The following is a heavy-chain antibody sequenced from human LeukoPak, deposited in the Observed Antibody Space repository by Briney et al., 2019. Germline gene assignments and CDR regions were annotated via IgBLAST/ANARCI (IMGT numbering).Heavy chain of an antibody. D-gene: IGHD4-11*01. CDR2: MNPNSGNT. Sequence: ASVEVSCKASGGTFSSYAISWVRQATGQGLEWMGWMNPNSGNTGYAQKFQGRVTMTRNTSISTAYMELSSLRSEDTAVYYCARVVRRRDYRNAFDIWGQGTMVTVSS. CDR1: GGTFSSYA. CDR3: ARVVRRRDYRNAFDI. V-gene: IGHV1-8*02. J-gene: IGHJ3*02.